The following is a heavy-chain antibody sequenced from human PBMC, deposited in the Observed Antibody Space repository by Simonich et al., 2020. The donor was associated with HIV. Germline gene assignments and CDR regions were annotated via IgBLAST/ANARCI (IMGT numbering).Heavy chain of an antibody. CDR2: IRSSSNYI. CDR1: GFTFSSYS. J-gene: IGHJ1*01. D-gene: IGHD3-22*01. CDR3: ARERAGTMIGLGFQH. V-gene: IGHV3-21*01. Sequence: EVQLVESGGGLVKPGGSLRLSCAASGFTFSSYSMNWVRQAPGRGLEWVSAIRSSSNYISYADSVKGRFTISRDNAKNSLYLQMNSLRAEDTAVYYCARERAGTMIGLGFQHWGQGTLVTVSS.